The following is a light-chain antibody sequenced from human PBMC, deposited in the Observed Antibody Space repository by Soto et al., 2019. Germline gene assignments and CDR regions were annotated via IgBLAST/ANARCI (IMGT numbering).Light chain of an antibody. CDR1: QSVGNK. Sequence: EILVTQSPATLSLSPGGRATLSCRASQSVGNKVAWYQHKPGQTPRLIIYDISTRAAGVPARFSGSGYGTDFTLTISSLQSEDFAVYYCQQYNIWRSITFGQGTRLEIK. J-gene: IGKJ5*01. V-gene: IGKV3-15*01. CDR3: QQYNIWRSIT. CDR2: DIS.